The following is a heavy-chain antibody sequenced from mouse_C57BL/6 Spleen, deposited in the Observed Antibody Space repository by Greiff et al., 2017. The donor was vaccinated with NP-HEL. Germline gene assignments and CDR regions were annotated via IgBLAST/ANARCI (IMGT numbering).Heavy chain of an antibody. D-gene: IGHD1-1*01. CDR3: ARRAYYYGSSYNYAMDY. V-gene: IGHV1-69*01. CDR2: IDPSDSYT. Sequence: QVQLQQPGAELVMPGASVKLSCKASGYTFTSYWMHWVKQRPGQGLEWIGEIDPSDSYTNYNQKFKGKSTLTVDKSSSTAYMQLSSLTSEDSAVYYCARRAYYYGSSYNYAMDYWGQGTSVTVSS. J-gene: IGHJ4*01. CDR1: GYTFTSYW.